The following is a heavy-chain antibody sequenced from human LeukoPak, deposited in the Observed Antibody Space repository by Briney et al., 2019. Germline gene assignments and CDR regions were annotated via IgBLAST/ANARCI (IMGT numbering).Heavy chain of an antibody. CDR2: IYYSGST. V-gene: IGHV4-59*01. CDR3: ARVPLYDSSGYPYYFDY. Sequence: PSETLSLTCTVSGGSISSYYWSWIRQPPGKGLEWIGYIYYSGSTNYNPSLKSRVTISVATSKNQFSLKLSSVTAADTAVYYCARVPLYDSSGYPYYFDYWGQGTLVTVSS. CDR1: GGSISSYY. J-gene: IGHJ4*02. D-gene: IGHD3-22*01.